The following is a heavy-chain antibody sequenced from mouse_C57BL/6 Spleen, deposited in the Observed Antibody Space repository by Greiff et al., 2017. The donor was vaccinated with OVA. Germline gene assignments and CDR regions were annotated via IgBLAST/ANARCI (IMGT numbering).Heavy chain of an antibody. CDR2: IYPGSGNT. Sequence: VQLQESGAELVRPGASVKLSCKASGYTFTDYYINWVKQRPGQGLEWIARIYPGSGNTYYNEKFKGKATLTADKSSSTAYMQLSSLTSEDSAVEFCARGDYFGSSYVRYAMDYWGQGTSVTVSS. CDR3: ARGDYFGSSYVRYAMDY. V-gene: IGHV1-76*01. D-gene: IGHD1-1*01. CDR1: GYTFTDYY. J-gene: IGHJ4*01.